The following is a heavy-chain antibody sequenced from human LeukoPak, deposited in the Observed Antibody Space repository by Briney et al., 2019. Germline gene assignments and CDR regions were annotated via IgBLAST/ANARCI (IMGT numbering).Heavy chain of an antibody. V-gene: IGHV1-2*02. CDR1: GYTFTGYY. CDR2: INPNSGGT. Sequence: GASVKVSCKASGYTFTGYYMHWVRQAPGQGLEWMGWINPNSGGTNYAQKFQGRATMTRDTSISTAYMELSRLRSDDTAVYYCVRVGPYYDSGSYRYWGQGTLVTVSS. J-gene: IGHJ4*02. CDR3: VRVGPYYDSGSYRY. D-gene: IGHD3-10*01.